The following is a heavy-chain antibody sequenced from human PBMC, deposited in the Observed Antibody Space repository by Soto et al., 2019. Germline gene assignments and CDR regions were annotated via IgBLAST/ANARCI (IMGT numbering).Heavy chain of an antibody. CDR1: GGSISSGDYY. V-gene: IGHV4-30-4*01. D-gene: IGHD4-4*01. CDR3: ARDNDYSKLGTDYYYGMDV. CDR2: IYYSGDT. J-gene: IGHJ6*02. Sequence: SETLSLTCTVSGGSISSGDYYWTWIRQPPGKCLEWIGYIYYSGDTYYNPSLKSRVTISIDASKNQFSLKLSSVTAADTAVYYCARDNDYSKLGTDYYYGMDVWGQGTTVTVYS.